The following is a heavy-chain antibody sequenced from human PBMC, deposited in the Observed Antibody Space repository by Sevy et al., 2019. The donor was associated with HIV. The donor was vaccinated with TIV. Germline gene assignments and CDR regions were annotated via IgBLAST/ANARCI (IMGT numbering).Heavy chain of an antibody. J-gene: IGHJ4*02. CDR3: AILPYDYIWGSSRYRYYFDD. CDR2: ITPISGKA. V-gene: IGHV1-69*13. CDR1: GGTFSSHV. Sequence: ASVKVSCKASGGTFSSHVINWVRQAPGQGLEWMGQITPISGKANYAQKFQGRVTFTADGSKTTAYMDLGSLRSEDTAVYYCAILPYDYIWGSSRYRYYFDDWGRGTLVTVSS. D-gene: IGHD3-16*02.